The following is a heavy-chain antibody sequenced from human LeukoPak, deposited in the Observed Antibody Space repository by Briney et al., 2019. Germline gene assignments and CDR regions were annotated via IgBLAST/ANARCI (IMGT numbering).Heavy chain of an antibody. CDR3: ARPLSSGYYFLGAFDI. V-gene: IGHV1-69*13. Sequence: SVKVSRKASGGTFSSYAISWVRQAPGQGLEWMGGIIPIFGTANYAQKFQGRVTIIADESTSTAYMELSSLRSEDTAVYYCARPLSSGYYFLGAFDIWGQGTMVTVSS. CDR1: GGTFSSYA. D-gene: IGHD3-22*01. CDR2: IIPIFGTA. J-gene: IGHJ3*02.